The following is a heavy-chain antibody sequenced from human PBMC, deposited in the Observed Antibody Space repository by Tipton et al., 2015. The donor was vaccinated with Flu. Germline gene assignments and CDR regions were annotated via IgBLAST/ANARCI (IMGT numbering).Heavy chain of an antibody. CDR1: GYIFTNYG. V-gene: IGHV1-18*01. J-gene: IGHJ6*02. Sequence: QLVQSGAEVKKPGASVKVSCKTSGYIFTNYGISWVRQAPGQGLEWMGWISAYNGNTDYAQKLQGRVTMITDTTTTTAYMELRSLRSDDTAVYYCARDLPYYYASGTNMAYYHGLDVWGQGTTVTVSS. CDR3: ARDLPYYYASGTNMAYYHGLDV. CDR2: ISAYNGNT. D-gene: IGHD3-10*01.